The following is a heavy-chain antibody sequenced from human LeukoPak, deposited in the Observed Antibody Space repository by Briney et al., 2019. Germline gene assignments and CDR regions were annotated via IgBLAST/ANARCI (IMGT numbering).Heavy chain of an antibody. Sequence: GASVKVSCKASGYTFTGYYMHWVRQAPGQGLEWMGWINPNSGGTNYAQKFQGRVTMTRDTSISTAYMELSRLRSDDTAVYYCARGPLTYDILTGDFWSYWGQGTLVTVSS. CDR1: GYTFTGYY. CDR3: ARGPLTYDILTGDFWSY. CDR2: INPNSGGT. J-gene: IGHJ4*02. V-gene: IGHV1-2*02. D-gene: IGHD3-9*01.